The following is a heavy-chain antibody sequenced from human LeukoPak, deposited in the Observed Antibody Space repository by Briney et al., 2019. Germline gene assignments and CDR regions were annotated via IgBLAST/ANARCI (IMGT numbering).Heavy chain of an antibody. Sequence: SENLSLTCAVSGYSISSGYYWGWIRQPPGKGLEWIGSIYHSGSTYYNPSLKSRVTISVDTSKNQFSLKLSSVTAADTAVYYCASGVPAALPGAFDIWGQGTMVTVSS. V-gene: IGHV4-38-2*01. CDR2: IYHSGST. J-gene: IGHJ3*02. CDR1: GYSISSGYY. CDR3: ASGVPAALPGAFDI. D-gene: IGHD2-2*01.